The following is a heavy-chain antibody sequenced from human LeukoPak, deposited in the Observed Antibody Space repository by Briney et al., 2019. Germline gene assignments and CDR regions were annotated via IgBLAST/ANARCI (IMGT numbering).Heavy chain of an antibody. CDR1: GGTFSSYT. V-gene: IGHV1-69*02. J-gene: IGHJ3*02. CDR2: IIPILGIA. CDR3: EGFGDMNDAFDI. Sequence: SVKVSCKASGGTFSSYTISWVRQAPGQGLEWMGRIIPILGIANYAQKFRGRVTITADKSTSTAYMELSSLRSEDTAVYYCEGFGDMNDAFDIWGQGTMVTVSS. D-gene: IGHD3-10*01.